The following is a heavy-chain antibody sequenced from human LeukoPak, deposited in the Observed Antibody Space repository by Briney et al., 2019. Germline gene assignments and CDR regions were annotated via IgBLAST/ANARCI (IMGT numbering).Heavy chain of an antibody. Sequence: GGSLRLSCAASGFTFNSYSMNWVRQAPGKGLEWVSSISSSGTTIYYADSLKGRFTISRDNAKNSLYLQMNSLRAEDTAVYYCARDAVYSYGYYFYYGMDVWGQGTTVTVSS. J-gene: IGHJ6*02. V-gene: IGHV3-48*01. CDR2: ISSSGTTI. CDR1: GFTFNSYS. CDR3: ARDAVYSYGYYFYYGMDV. D-gene: IGHD5-18*01.